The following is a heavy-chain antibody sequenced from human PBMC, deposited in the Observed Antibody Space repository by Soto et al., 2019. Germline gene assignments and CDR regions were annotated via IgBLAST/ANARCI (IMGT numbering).Heavy chain of an antibody. CDR1: GFTFSSYS. CDR2: ISSSSGTI. D-gene: IGHD2-15*01. J-gene: IGHJ6*03. V-gene: IGHV3-48*02. CDR3: ARDGRGLRRGSGGSCCPYSYYYMDD. Sequence: EVQLVESGGGLVQPGGSLRLSCAASGFTFSSYSMNWVRQAPGQGLEWVSYISSSSGTIYYADSVKGRFTISRDKAKKSLDLQMNSLRDEDTAVYYCARDGRGLRRGSGGSCCPYSYYYMDDWGKGTTVTVSS.